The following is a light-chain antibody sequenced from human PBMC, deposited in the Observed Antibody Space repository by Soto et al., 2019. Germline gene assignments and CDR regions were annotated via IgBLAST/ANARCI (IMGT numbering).Light chain of an antibody. V-gene: IGKV1-39*01. CDR3: QQSSAAPYT. J-gene: IGKJ2*01. Sequence: DVQMTQSPSSLFASIGDRVTLTCRSSRDISQYLNWYQQRPGKAPTVLIYAASVLQDGVPSRFSGAGSGTDFSLTISSLQREDSATYFCQQSSAAPYTFGRGTKL. CDR1: RDISQY. CDR2: AAS.